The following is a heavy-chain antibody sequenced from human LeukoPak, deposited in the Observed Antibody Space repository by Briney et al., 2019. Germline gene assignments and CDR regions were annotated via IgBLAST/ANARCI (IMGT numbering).Heavy chain of an antibody. J-gene: IGHJ6*02. Sequence: PGGSLRLSCAASGFTVSSNYMSWVRQAPGKGLEWVSVIYSGGSTYYADSVKGRFTISRDNSKNTLYLQMNSLRAEDTAVYYCARGRATVTLYYYYGMDVWGQGTTVTVSS. V-gene: IGHV3-66*01. CDR1: GFTVSSNY. D-gene: IGHD4-17*01. CDR3: ARGRATVTLYYYYGMDV. CDR2: IYSGGST.